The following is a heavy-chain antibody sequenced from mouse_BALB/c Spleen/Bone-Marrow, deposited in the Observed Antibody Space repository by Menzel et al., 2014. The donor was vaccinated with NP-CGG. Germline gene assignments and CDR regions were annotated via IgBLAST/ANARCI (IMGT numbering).Heavy chain of an antibody. J-gene: IGHJ4*01. D-gene: IGHD2-1*01. CDR1: GYTFTDYW. V-gene: IGHV1-69*01. CDR3: AREGHGNSYAMDY. Sequence: QVQLQQSGAELVMPGASVKMSCKASGYTFTDYWMHWVKQRPGQGLEWIGAIDTSDSYTSYNQKFKGKATLTVDESSSTAYMQLSSLTSEDSAVYYCAREGHGNSYAMDYWGQGTSVTVSS. CDR2: IDTSDSYT.